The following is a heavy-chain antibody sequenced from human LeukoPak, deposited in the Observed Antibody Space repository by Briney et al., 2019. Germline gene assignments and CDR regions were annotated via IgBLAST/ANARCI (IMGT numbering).Heavy chain of an antibody. D-gene: IGHD5-24*01. CDR1: GYSFTSYW. J-gene: IGHJ4*02. Sequence: HGESLKISCKGSGYSFTSYWIGWVRQMPGKGLEWMGIIYPGDSDIRYSPSFQGQVTISADKSISTAYLQLSSLQASDTAMYYWARHLNGWLQPDYFAYWARGTLVTVSS. CDR3: ARHLNGWLQPDYFAY. V-gene: IGHV5-51*01. CDR2: IYPGDSDI.